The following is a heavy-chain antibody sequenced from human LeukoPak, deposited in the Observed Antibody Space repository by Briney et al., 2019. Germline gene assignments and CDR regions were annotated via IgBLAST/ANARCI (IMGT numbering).Heavy chain of an antibody. Sequence: GGSLRLSCAASGFTFSSYGMHWVRQAPGKGLEWVAVIWYDGSNKYYADSVKGRFTISRDNSKNTLYLQMDSLRAEDTAVYYCAKDRADNGDRLRFDPWGQGTLATVSS. V-gene: IGHV3-33*06. J-gene: IGHJ5*02. CDR3: AKDRADNGDRLRFDP. D-gene: IGHD4-17*01. CDR2: IWYDGSNK. CDR1: GFTFSSYG.